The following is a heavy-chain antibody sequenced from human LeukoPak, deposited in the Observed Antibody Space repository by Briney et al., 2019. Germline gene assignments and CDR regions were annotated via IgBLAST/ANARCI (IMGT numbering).Heavy chain of an antibody. V-gene: IGHV4-34*01. J-gene: IGHJ3*02. CDR3: ARGIYYDSSGPGAFDI. CDR2: TNHSGST. Sequence: PSETLSLTCAVYGGSFSGYYWSWIRQPPGKGLEWIGETNHSGSTNYNPSLKSRVTISVDTSKNQFSLKLSSVTAADTAVYYCARGIYYDSSGPGAFDIWGQGTMVTVSS. D-gene: IGHD3-22*01. CDR1: GGSFSGYY.